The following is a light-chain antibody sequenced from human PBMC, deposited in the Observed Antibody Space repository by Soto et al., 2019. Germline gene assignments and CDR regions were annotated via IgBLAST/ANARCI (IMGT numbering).Light chain of an antibody. J-gene: IGLJ1*01. CDR2: GVS. CDR1: SSDVGGYNY. V-gene: IGLV2-14*01. CDR3: SSYKGSGNPLV. Sequence: QSVQTQPASVSGSPGQSITISCTGTSSDVGGYNYVSWYQQHPGKAPRLMIFGVSERPSGVSNRFSGSKSGNTASLTISGLQAEDEADYYCSSYKGSGNPLVFGTGTKVTVL.